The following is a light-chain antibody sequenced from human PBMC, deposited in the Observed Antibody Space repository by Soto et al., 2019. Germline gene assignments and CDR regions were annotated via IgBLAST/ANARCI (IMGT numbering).Light chain of an antibody. Sequence: QSVRNQPPSASRAPGQAVTISCTGTSSDVGGYNYVSWYQQHPGKAPKLVIYEVTKRPSGVPDRFSGSKSASTASLTVSGLQAEDEADYYCSSYAGTDNFYVFGTGTKVTVL. CDR1: SSDVGGYNY. CDR2: EVT. J-gene: IGLJ1*01. CDR3: SSYAGTDNFYV. V-gene: IGLV2-8*02.